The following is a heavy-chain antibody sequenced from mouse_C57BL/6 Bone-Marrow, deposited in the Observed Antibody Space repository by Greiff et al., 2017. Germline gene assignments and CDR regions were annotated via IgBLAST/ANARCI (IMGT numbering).Heavy chain of an antibody. CDR2: ISYSGST. Sequence: EVQVVESGPGLAKPSQTLSLTCSVTGYSITSDYWNWIRKFPGNKLEYMGYISYSGSTNYNPSHKIRISITRDTSKNQNYLQLNSVTTEDTATYYCARWDYGSSYWYFDVWGTGTTVTVSS. D-gene: IGHD1-1*01. CDR1: GYSITSDY. J-gene: IGHJ1*03. CDR3: ARWDYGSSYWYFDV. V-gene: IGHV3-8*01.